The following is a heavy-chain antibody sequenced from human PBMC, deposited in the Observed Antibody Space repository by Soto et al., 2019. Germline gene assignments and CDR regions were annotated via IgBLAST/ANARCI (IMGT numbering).Heavy chain of an antibody. CDR1: GGSIRSYY. J-gene: IGHJ4*02. CDR3: TRVGGYYGDYPNFDY. Sequence: PSETLSLTCTVYGGSIRSYYWSWIRQPPGKGLEWIGNIYYSVSTNYNPSRKSRVTMSVDMSKNQVSLKLSSVTAADTAVYYCTRVGGYYGDYPNFDYWGQGALVTVSS. CDR2: IYYSVST. D-gene: IGHD4-17*01. V-gene: IGHV4-59*01.